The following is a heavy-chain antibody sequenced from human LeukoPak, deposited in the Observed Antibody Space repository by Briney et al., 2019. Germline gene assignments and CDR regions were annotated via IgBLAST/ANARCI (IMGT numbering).Heavy chain of an antibody. V-gene: IGHV3-23*01. CDR2: ISGSGGST. CDR1: GITFSSFA. Sequence: GGSLRLSCAASGITFSSFAMGWVRQAPGKGLEGVSAISGSGGSTYYADSVKGRFTISRDNSKNTLYLQMNSLRGEDTAVYYCAKGPAVLLWFGESYFDYGREGTLVTVSS. J-gene: IGHJ4*02. CDR3: AKGPAVLLWFGESYFDY. D-gene: IGHD3-10*01.